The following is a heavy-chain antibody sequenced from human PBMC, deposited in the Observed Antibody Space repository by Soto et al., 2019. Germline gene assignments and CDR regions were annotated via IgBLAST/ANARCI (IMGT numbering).Heavy chain of an antibody. Sequence: TSETLSLTCAVYGGSFSGYYWSWIRQPPGKGLEWIGEINHSGSTNYNPSLKSRVTISVDTSKNQFSLKLSSVTAADTAVYYCARGRTLAVAGYYFDYWGQGTLVTVS. CDR3: ARGRTLAVAGYYFDY. V-gene: IGHV4-34*01. CDR2: INHSGST. D-gene: IGHD6-19*01. CDR1: GGSFSGYY. J-gene: IGHJ4*02.